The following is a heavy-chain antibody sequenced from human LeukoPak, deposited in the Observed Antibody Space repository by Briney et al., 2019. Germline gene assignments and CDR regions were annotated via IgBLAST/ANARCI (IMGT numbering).Heavy chain of an antibody. D-gene: IGHD1-26*01. CDR1: GFTFDDYA. CDR3: AKARGSGGFHTWSFDV. CDR2: ISGDGGST. Sequence: GGSLRLSCAASGFTFDDYAMHWVRQAPGKGLEWVSLISGDGGSTYYADSVKGRFTISRDNSKNSLYLQMNSLRTEDTALYYCAKARGSGGFHTWSFDVWGRGTLVTVSS. J-gene: IGHJ2*01. V-gene: IGHV3-43*02.